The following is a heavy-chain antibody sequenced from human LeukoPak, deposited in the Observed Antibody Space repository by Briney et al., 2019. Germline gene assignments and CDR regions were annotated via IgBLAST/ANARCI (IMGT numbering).Heavy chain of an antibody. CDR2: IYHSGTS. Sequence: SETLSLTCTVSGGSISTYYWSWIRQPPGKGLEWIGYIYHSGTSNYNPSLKSRVTMSVDTSKNQFSLKLYSVTAADTAVYYCATRKLGNDYWGQGTLVTVSS. CDR1: GGSISTYY. CDR3: ATRKLGNDY. D-gene: IGHD7-27*01. J-gene: IGHJ4*02. V-gene: IGHV4-59*01.